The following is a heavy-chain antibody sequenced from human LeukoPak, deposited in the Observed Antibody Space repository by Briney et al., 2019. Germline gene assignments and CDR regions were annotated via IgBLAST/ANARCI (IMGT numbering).Heavy chain of an antibody. Sequence: GGSLRLSCAASGFTFSRYGIHWVRQAPGKGLEWVAVISYDGSNKYYADSVKGRFTISRDNSKNTLYLQMNSLRAEDTAVYYCAKEKVVITGAFYFDYWGQGTLVTVSS. J-gene: IGHJ4*02. V-gene: IGHV3-30*18. CDR2: ISYDGSNK. CDR3: AKEKVVITGAFYFDY. D-gene: IGHD3-22*01. CDR1: GFTFSRYG.